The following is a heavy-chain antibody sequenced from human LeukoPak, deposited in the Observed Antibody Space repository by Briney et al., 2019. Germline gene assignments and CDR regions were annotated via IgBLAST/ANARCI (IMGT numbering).Heavy chain of an antibody. CDR3: ARRMATEIDY. D-gene: IGHD5-24*01. J-gene: IGHJ4*02. CDR1: GGSISSSSYY. CDR2: IYYSGST. V-gene: IGHV4-39*01. Sequence: PSETLSLTCTVSGGSISSSSYYWGWIRQPPGKGLEWIGSIYYSGSTYHNPSLKSRVTISVDTSKNQFSLKLSSVTAADTAVYYCARRMATEIDYWGQGTLVTVSS.